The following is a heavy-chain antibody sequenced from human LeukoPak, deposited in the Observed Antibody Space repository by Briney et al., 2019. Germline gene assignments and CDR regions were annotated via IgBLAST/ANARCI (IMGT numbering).Heavy chain of an antibody. CDR2: IRSKAYGGTT. V-gene: IGHV3-49*04. D-gene: IGHD1-26*01. CDR3: ASRSGRQWLPYFDY. J-gene: IGHJ4*02. CDR1: GFTFGDYS. Sequence: PGRSLRLSCTSSGFTFGDYSMTWVRQAPGKGLEWVGFIRSKAYGGTTEYAASVKGRFTISRDDSKSIAYLQINSLRTEDTAVYHCASRSGRQWLPYFDYWGQGTLVTVSS.